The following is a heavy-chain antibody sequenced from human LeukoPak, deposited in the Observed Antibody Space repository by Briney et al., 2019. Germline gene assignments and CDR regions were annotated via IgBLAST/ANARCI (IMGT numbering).Heavy chain of an antibody. D-gene: IGHD3-10*01. J-gene: IGHJ2*01. CDR1: GGAFTSYD. CDR3: AVPESPITTVRGVTGYFDL. CDR2: MNPNSGNT. V-gene: IGHV1-8*03. Sequence: GASVKVSCKASGGAFTSYDINWVRQATGQGLEWMGWMNPNSGNTGYAQKFQGRVTITRNTSISTAYMELSSLRSEDTAVYYCAVPESPITTVRGVTGYFDLWGRGTLVTVSS.